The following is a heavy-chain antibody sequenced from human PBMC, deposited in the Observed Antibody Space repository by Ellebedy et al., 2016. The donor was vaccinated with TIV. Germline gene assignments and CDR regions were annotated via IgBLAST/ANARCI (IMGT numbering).Heavy chain of an antibody. J-gene: IGHJ6*02. V-gene: IGHV4-30-4*07. CDR1: GGSISSGGYS. CDR2: INDRGFP. Sequence: SETLSLTXTVSGGSISSGGYSWSWIRQPPGGGLEWIGYINDRGFPYYNPSLKSRVTISIDTSKNQFSLKLNSVTAADTAVYYCARLAEDLDVWGQGTTVTVSS. CDR3: ARLAEDLDV. D-gene: IGHD2-15*01.